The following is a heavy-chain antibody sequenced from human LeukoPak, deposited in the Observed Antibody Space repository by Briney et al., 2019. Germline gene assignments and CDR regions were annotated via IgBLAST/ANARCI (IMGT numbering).Heavy chain of an antibody. CDR3: ARDRRPLPMVLDY. J-gene: IGHJ4*02. CDR1: GGTFSSYA. CDR2: IIPIFGTA. Sequence: SVKVSCKASGGTFSSYAISWVRQAPGQGLEWMGGIIPIFGTANYAQKFQGRVTITADESTSTAYMELSSLRSEDTAVYYCARDRRPLPMVLDYWGQGTLVTVSS. V-gene: IGHV1-69*13. D-gene: IGHD3-10*01.